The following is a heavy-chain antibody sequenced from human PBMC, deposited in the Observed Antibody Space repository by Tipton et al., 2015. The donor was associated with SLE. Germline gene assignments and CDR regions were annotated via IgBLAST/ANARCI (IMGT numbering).Heavy chain of an antibody. CDR3: ARDVGDSSGYYYGFDY. D-gene: IGHD3-22*01. V-gene: IGHV3-21*01. CDR2: ISSSISYI. Sequence: SLRLSCAASGFTFSSYSMNWVRQAPGKGLEWVSSISSSISYINHADSLEGRFTISRDNAKNSLYLQMNSLRAEDTAVYYCARDVGDSSGYYYGFDYWGQGTLVTVSS. CDR1: GFTFSSYS. J-gene: IGHJ4*02.